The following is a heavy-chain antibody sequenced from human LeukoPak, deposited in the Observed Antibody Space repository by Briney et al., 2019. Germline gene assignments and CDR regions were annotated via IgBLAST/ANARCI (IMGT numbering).Heavy chain of an antibody. V-gene: IGHV3-74*01. D-gene: IGHD4-17*01. J-gene: IGHJ4*02. CDR1: GFTFSTYF. CDR3: ARGVHYGSDY. Sequence: GGSLRLSCAASGFTFSTYFMHWVRQAPGKGLVWVSRINSDGSTTSLADSVKGRFTISRDNAKNTLYLQMDSLRAEDTAVYFCARGVHYGSDYWGQGALVTVSS. CDR2: INSDGSTT.